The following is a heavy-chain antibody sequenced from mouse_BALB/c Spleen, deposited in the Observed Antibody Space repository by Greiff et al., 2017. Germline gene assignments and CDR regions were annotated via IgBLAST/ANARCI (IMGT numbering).Heavy chain of an antibody. CDR2: ISDGGSYT. J-gene: IGHJ4*01. CDR1: GFTFSDYY. V-gene: IGHV5-4*02. D-gene: IGHD2-14*01. Sequence: EVQRVESGGGLVKPGGSLKLSCAASGFTFSDYYMYWVRQTPEKRLEWVATISDGGSYTYYPDSVKGRFTISRDNAKNNLYLQMSSLKSEDTAMYYCARNFDYRYGYAMDYWGQGTSVTVSS. CDR3: ARNFDYRYGYAMDY.